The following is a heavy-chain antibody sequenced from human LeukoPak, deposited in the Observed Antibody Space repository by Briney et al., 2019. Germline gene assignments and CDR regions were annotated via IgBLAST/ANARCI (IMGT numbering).Heavy chain of an antibody. D-gene: IGHD3-10*01. Sequence: SETLSLTCTVSGGSISNYYWSWIRQPPGKGLEWIGYIYYSGSTNYNPSLKSRVTISVDTSKNQFSLKLSSVTAADTAVYYCARAPTRGAHTRFDYWGQGTLVTVSS. CDR3: ARAPTRGAHTRFDY. V-gene: IGHV4-59*01. CDR2: IYYSGST. CDR1: GGSISNYY. J-gene: IGHJ4*02.